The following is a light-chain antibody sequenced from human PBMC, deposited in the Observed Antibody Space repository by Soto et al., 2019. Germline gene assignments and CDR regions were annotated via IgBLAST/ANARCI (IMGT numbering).Light chain of an antibody. CDR2: GAS. J-gene: IGKJ4*01. CDR1: QSVSSSY. CDR3: QQYGSSHLT. V-gene: IGKV3-20*01. Sequence: EIVLTQSPGTLSLSPGERATLSCRASQSVSSSYLAWYQQKPGQAPRLLIYGASSRATCIPDRFSSSGSVTDFNLTISRLEPEDFAVEYCQQYGSSHLTFGGGTKVEIK.